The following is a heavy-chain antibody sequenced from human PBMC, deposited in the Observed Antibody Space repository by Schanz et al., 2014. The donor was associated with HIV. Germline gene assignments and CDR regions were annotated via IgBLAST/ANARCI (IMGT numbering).Heavy chain of an antibody. CDR1: GYTFTGYD. D-gene: IGHD6-19*01. CDR2: INPNSDDA. J-gene: IGHJ6*02. CDR3: ARDRELSSGWHRFYGMDV. V-gene: IGHV1-2*02. Sequence: QVQLVQSGAEVKKPGASVKVSCKASGYTFTGYDIHWVRQAPGQGLEWMGWINPNSDDAKFARKFQGRVTMTRDTSLSTVYMELSRLRSDDTAVYFCARDRELSSGWHRFYGMDVWGQGTRVTVSS.